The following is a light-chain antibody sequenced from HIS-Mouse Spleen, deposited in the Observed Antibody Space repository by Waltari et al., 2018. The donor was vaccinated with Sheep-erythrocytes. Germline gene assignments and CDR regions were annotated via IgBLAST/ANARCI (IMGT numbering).Light chain of an antibody. V-gene: IGLV3-19*01. CDR1: SLRSYD. CDR2: GKN. Sequence: SSELTQDPAVSVALGQTVRITCQGDSLRSYDASWYQQKPGQAPLLVIYGKNNRPSGIPDRFSGSRSGNTASLTITGAQAEDEADYYCNSRDSSGKVFGGGTKLTVL. J-gene: IGLJ2*01. CDR3: NSRDSSGKV.